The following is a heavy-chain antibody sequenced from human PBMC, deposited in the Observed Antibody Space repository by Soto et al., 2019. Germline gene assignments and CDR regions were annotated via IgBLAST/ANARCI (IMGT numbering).Heavy chain of an antibody. Sequence: SETLSLTCTVSGGSINNHYWSWIRQPPGKGLEWLGYVYYNGITNYNPSLKSRVTISVDTSKNQFSLKLSSVTAADTAVYYCARHEYRSGWYFVDYWGQGTLVTVSS. D-gene: IGHD6-19*01. J-gene: IGHJ4*02. CDR3: ARHEYRSGWYFVDY. V-gene: IGHV4-59*08. CDR2: VYYNGIT. CDR1: GGSINNHY.